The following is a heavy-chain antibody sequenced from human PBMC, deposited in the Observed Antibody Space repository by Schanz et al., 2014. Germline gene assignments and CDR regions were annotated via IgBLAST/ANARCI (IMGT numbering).Heavy chain of an antibody. CDR2: MNSKTGNT. Sequence: QVQLVQSAPEVKKPGASVKVSCKASGYTFTSYDINWVRQATGQGLEWMGWMNSKTGNTGYAQRFQGRVTMTRNTSITTAYVELSSLRSGDTAVYYCTKGRTFGRWGQGTLVNVSS. V-gene: IGHV1-8*01. D-gene: IGHD3-16*01. CDR1: GYTFTSYD. CDR3: TKGRTFGR. J-gene: IGHJ4*02.